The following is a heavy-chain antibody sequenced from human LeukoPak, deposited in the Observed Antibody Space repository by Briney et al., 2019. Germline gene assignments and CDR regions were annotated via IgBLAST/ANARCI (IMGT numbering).Heavy chain of an antibody. D-gene: IGHD4-17*01. J-gene: IGHJ4*02. Sequence: SETLSLTCAVSGVSFDDYYWSWVRQTPGKGLEWIGEINHSGYTNDSPSLKSRVTLSIDTSRKQFSLNLRSVTVADAGIYYCTRMTTGHDYWGRGTLVTVSS. V-gene: IGHV4-34*01. CDR3: TRMTTGHDY. CDR2: INHSGYT. CDR1: GVSFDDYY.